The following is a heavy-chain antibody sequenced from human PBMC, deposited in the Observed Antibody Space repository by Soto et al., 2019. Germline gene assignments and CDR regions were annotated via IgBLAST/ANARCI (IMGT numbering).Heavy chain of an antibody. D-gene: IGHD3-16*01. V-gene: IGHV3-23*01. CDR1: GFTFSSYA. Sequence: EVQLLESGGGLVQPGGSLRLSCAASGFTFSSYAMSWVRQAPGKGLVWVSAISDSGGSTYYAGSVKGRFTISRDNSKNMLYLQMNSLRAEDTAVYCCATPGGWGTYYFDYWGQGTLVTVSS. CDR2: ISDSGGST. J-gene: IGHJ4*02. CDR3: ATPGGWGTYYFDY.